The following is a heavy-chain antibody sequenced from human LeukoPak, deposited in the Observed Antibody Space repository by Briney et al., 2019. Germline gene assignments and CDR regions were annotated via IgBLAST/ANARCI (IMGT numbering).Heavy chain of an antibody. CDR3: ARGRSNYYGMDV. D-gene: IGHD1-26*01. CDR2: IYYNGNT. CDR1: DGSINSYY. V-gene: IGHV4-59*01. J-gene: IGHJ6*02. Sequence: SETLSLTCSVSDGSINSYYWNWIRRPPGKGLEWIGYIYYNGNTNYSPSLKSRVTMSVDTSKNLFSLKVGSVTAADTAVYYCARGRSNYYGMDVWGQGTTVTVSS.